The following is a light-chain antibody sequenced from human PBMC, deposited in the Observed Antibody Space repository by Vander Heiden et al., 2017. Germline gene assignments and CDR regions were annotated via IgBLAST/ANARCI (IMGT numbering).Light chain of an antibody. CDR2: GAS. CDR1: QSVSSSY. J-gene: IGKJ1*01. V-gene: IGKV3-20*01. CDR3: QQYGSSPQT. Sequence: EIALTQSPGTLSLSPGERATPSCRASQSVSSSYLAWYQQKPGQAPRLLIYGASSRATGIPDRFSGSGSGTDFTLTISRLEPEDFAVYYCQQYGSSPQTFGQGTKVEIK.